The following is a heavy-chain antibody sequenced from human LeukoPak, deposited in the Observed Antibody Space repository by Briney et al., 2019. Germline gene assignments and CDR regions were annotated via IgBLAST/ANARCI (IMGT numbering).Heavy chain of an antibody. CDR1: GGSISSGDYY. V-gene: IGHV4-30-4*08. D-gene: IGHD3-22*01. J-gene: IGHJ3*02. CDR3: ARETLLPPPRDDAFDI. Sequence: SQTLSLTCTVSGGSISSGDYYWSWIRQPPGKGLEWIGYIYYSGSTYYNPSLKSRVTISVDTSKNQFSLKLSSVTAADTAVYYCARETLLPPPRDDAFDIWGQGTMVTVSS. CDR2: IYYSGST.